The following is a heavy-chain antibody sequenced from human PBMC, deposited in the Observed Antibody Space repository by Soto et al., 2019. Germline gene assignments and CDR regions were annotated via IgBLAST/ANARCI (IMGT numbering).Heavy chain of an antibody. CDR2: ISGSGGST. CDR3: AKYRVTIFGVVKNFDY. V-gene: IGHV3-23*01. CDR1: GFTFSSYA. Sequence: PGGSLRLSCAASGFTFSSYAMSWVRQAPGKGLEWVSAISGSGGSTYYADSVKGRFTISRDNSKNTLYLQMNSLRAEDTAVYYCAKYRVTIFGVVKNFDYWGQGTLVTVSS. J-gene: IGHJ4*02. D-gene: IGHD3-3*01.